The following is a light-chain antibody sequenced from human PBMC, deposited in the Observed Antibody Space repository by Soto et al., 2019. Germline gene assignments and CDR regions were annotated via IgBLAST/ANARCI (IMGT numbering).Light chain of an antibody. CDR2: GAS. Sequence: ETVLTQSPGTLSLSPGESATLSCRASQSVSNKYLVWYQQKPGQAPRLLIHGASSRATGIPDRFSGSGSGTDFTLTINRLEPADSAVYYCQQCGSSLYTFGQGTKLEIK. J-gene: IGKJ2*01. V-gene: IGKV3-20*01. CDR3: QQCGSSLYT. CDR1: QSVSNKY.